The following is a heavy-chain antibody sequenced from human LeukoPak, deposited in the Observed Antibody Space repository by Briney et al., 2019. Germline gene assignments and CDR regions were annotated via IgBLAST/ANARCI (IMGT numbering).Heavy chain of an antibody. V-gene: IGHV3-74*01. Sequence: GGSLRLSCAASGFTFSSYWMHWVRQAPGKGLVWVSRINSDGSSTTYADSVKGRFTISRDNAKNTLFLQMNSLRAEDTAVYYCARGSMVRGVLRYNWFDPWGQGTLVTVSS. CDR3: ARGSMVRGVLRYNWFDP. D-gene: IGHD3-10*01. CDR1: GFTFSSYW. J-gene: IGHJ5*02. CDR2: INSDGSST.